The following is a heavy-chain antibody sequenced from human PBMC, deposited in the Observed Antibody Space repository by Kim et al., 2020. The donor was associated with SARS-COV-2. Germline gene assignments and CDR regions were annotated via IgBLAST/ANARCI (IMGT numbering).Heavy chain of an antibody. CDR2: T. J-gene: IGHJ4*02. D-gene: IGHD6-6*01. V-gene: IGHV1-2*02. Sequence: TNDAQRFQGRVTLTRDTSISTAYMELSSLRSDDTAVYYCARAYRGSPFDFWGQGTLVTVSS. CDR3: ARAYRGSPFDF.